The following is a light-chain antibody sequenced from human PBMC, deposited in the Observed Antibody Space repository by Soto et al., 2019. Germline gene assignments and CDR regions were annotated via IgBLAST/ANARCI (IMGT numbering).Light chain of an antibody. CDR2: DAS. V-gene: IGKV3-11*01. Sequence: EIVLTQSPATLSLSPGERATLSCRASQSVSSYLAWYQQKPGQAPRLLIYDASNRATGIPARFSGSGSGTDFTLTISSLEPEECAVYYCQQRSNWLLTFGGGTKVEIK. J-gene: IGKJ4*01. CDR3: QQRSNWLLT. CDR1: QSVSSY.